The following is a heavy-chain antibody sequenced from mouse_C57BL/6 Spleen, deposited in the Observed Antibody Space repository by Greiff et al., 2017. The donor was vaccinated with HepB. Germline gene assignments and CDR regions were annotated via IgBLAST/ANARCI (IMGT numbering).Heavy chain of an antibody. CDR1: GFNIKDYY. CDR2: IDPEDGET. CDR3: ASYYSNYLAWFAY. D-gene: IGHD2-5*01. J-gene: IGHJ3*01. V-gene: IGHV14-2*01. Sequence: EVQRVESGAELVKPGASVKLSCTASGFNIKDYYMHWVKQRTEQGLEWIGRIDPEDGETKYAPKFQGKATITADTSSNTAYLQLSSLTSEDTAVYYCASYYSNYLAWFAYWGQGTLVTVSA.